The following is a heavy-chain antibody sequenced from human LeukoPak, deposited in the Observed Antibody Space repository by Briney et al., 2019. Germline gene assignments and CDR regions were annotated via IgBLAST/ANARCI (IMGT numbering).Heavy chain of an antibody. CDR2: ISSSSSTI. CDR3: ARDHDYGDYDYYYMDV. J-gene: IGHJ6*03. V-gene: IGHV3-48*01. CDR1: GFTFSSYS. Sequence: GGSLRLSCAASGFTFSSYSMNWVRQAPGKGLEWVSYISSSSSTIYYADSVKGRFTISRDNAKNSLYLQMNSLRAEDTAVYYCARDHDYGDYDYYYMDVWGKGTTVTVSS. D-gene: IGHD4-17*01.